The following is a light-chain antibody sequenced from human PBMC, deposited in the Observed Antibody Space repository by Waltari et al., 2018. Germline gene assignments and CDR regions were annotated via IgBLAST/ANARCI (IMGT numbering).Light chain of an antibody. J-gene: IGKJ3*01. V-gene: IGKV1-9*01. CDR3: QQINSYPLS. Sequence: IQLTQSPSSLSASVGDIVTITCRASQGISSHLAWYQQKPGKAPELLIYAASTLQSGVPSRFSGSGSGTDFTLTISSLQPDDFATYYCQQINSYPLSFGPGTKVDVK. CDR2: AAS. CDR1: QGISSH.